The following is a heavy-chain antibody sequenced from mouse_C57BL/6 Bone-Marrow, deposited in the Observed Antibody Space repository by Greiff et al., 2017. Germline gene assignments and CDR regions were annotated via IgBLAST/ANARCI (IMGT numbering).Heavy chain of an antibody. CDR2: ILPGSGST. V-gene: IGHV1-9*01. J-gene: IGHJ4*01. Sequence: QVQLQQSGAELMKPGASVKLSCKATGYTFTGYWIEWVKQRPGHGLEWIGEILPGSGSTNYNEKFKGKATVTADTSSNTAYKQLSSLTTEDSAIYYYARHVDSSGSYYYAMDYWGQGTSVTVSS. CDR1: GYTFTGYW. D-gene: IGHD3-2*02. CDR3: ARHVDSSGSYYYAMDY.